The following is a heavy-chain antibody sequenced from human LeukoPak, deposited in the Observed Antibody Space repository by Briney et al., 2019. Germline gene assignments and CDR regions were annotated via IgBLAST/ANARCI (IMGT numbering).Heavy chain of an antibody. CDR2: IKQDGSEK. Sequence: PGGSLRLSCAASRFTFSSYWMSWVRQAPGKGLEWVANIKQDGSEKYYVDSVKGRFTISRDNAKNSLYLQMNSLRAEDTAVYYCVQNYFDYWGQGTLVTVSS. V-gene: IGHV3-7*01. J-gene: IGHJ4*02. D-gene: IGHD1-1*01. CDR1: RFTFSSYW. CDR3: VQNYFDY.